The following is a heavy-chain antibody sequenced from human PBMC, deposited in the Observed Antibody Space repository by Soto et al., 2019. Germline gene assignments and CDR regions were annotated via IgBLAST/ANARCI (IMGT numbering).Heavy chain of an antibody. D-gene: IGHD6-19*01. CDR1: GFTFSSYA. Sequence: GGSLRLSCAASGFTFSSYAMSWVRQAPGKGLEWVSAISGSGGSTYYADSVKGRFTISRDNSKNTLYLQMNSLRAEDTAVYYCAKDEERVAVAGYLFDPCGQGTLVTVSS. CDR3: AKDEERVAVAGYLFDP. CDR2: ISGSGGST. J-gene: IGHJ5*02. V-gene: IGHV3-23*01.